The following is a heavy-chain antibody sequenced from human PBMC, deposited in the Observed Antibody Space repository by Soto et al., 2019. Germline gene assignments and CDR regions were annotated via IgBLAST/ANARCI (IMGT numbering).Heavy chain of an antibody. CDR1: GFTFSSYA. J-gene: IGHJ4*02. Sequence: EVQLLESGGGLVQPGGSLRLSCAASGFTFSSYAMSWVRQAPGKGLEWVSAISGSGGSTYYADSVKGRFTISRDNSKNTLYLQMNSLRAEDTAVYYCAKVETGWQWLEPYFDYWGQGTLVTVSS. D-gene: IGHD6-19*01. CDR2: ISGSGGST. CDR3: AKVETGWQWLEPYFDY. V-gene: IGHV3-23*01.